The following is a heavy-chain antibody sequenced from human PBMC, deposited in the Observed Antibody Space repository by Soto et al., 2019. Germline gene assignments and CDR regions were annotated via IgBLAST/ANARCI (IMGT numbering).Heavy chain of an antibody. CDR2: ISAYNGNT. J-gene: IGHJ3*02. CDR1: GYTFTSYG. D-gene: IGHD4-17*01. CDR3: ASSETTRDAFDI. Sequence: ASVKVSCKASGYTFTSYGISWVRQAPGQGLEWMGWISAYNGNTNYAQKFQGWVTMTRDTSISTAYVELSRLRSDDTAVYYCASSETTRDAFDIWGQGTMVTVSS. V-gene: IGHV1-18*01.